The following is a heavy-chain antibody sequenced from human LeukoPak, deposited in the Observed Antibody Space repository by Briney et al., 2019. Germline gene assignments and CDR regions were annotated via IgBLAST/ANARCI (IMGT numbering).Heavy chain of an antibody. CDR3: ARPSRDDFRYTFEF. CDR1: GGSISTYY. J-gene: IGHJ4*02. D-gene: IGHD5-24*01. Sequence: SETLSLTCTVSGGSISTYYWSWIRQPPGKGLKWIGYIYNSGSTKYNPSLESRVTISVDTSKNQISLKLSSVTAADTAVYYCARPSRDDFRYTFEFWGQGSLVTVSS. V-gene: IGHV4-59*01. CDR2: IYNSGST.